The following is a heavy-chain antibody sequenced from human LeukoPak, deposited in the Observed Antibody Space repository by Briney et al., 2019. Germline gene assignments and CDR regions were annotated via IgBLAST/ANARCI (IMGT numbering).Heavy chain of an antibody. CDR3: ARRRGYGDHRAGYYYYYYMDV. V-gene: IGHV4-39*01. CDR1: GGSISSSSYY. Sequence: PSETLSLTCTVSGGSISSSSYYWGWIRQPPGKGLEWIGSIYYSGSTYYNPSLKSRVTISVDTSKNQFSLKLSSVTAADTAVYYCARRRGYGDHRAGYYYYYYMDVWGKGTTVTVSS. CDR2: IYYSGST. J-gene: IGHJ6*03. D-gene: IGHD4-17*01.